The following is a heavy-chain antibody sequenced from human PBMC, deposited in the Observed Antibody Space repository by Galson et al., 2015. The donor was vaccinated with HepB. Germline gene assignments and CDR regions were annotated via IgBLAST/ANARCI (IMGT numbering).Heavy chain of an antibody. V-gene: IGHV3-30*01. J-gene: IGHJ4*02. D-gene: IGHD1-26*01. CDR3: ARDSKWNYDY. Sequence: SLRLSCAASGFTFTSFNMHWVRQSPVKGLEWVAIIADDGKTGFYADSVKGRFTISRDKSTNTLSLQMNSLRPEDTAVYYCARDSKWNYDYWGQGTLVTVSS. CDR1: GFTFTSFN. CDR2: IADDGKTG.